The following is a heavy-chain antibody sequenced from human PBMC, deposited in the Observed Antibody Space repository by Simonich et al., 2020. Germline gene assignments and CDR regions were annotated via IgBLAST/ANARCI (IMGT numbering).Heavy chain of an antibody. J-gene: IGHJ3*02. CDR1: GFTFSSYA. D-gene: IGHD1-26*01. Sequence: QVQLVESGGGVVQPGRSLRLSCAASGFTFSSYAMHWVRQAPGTGLEWLSVISNNGSNKYYSDSVKGRFTISRDNSKNTLYLQMNSLRAEDTAVYYCAREGAGNDAFDIWGQGTMVTVSS. CDR2: ISNNGSNK. V-gene: IGHV3-30*07. CDR3: AREGAGNDAFDI.